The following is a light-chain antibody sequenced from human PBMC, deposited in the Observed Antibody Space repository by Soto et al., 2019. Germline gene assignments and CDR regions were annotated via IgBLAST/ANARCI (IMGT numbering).Light chain of an antibody. CDR3: SSYTTSSTWI. V-gene: IGLV2-18*02. CDR2: EVS. J-gene: IGLJ2*01. Sequence: QSALTQPPSVSGSPGQSVTISCTGTSSYVGTYNRVSWYQQPPGTAPKLMIYEVSNRPSGVPDRFSGSKSGNTASLTISGLQTEDGADYYCSSYTTSSTWIFGGGTKLTV. CDR1: SSYVGTYNR.